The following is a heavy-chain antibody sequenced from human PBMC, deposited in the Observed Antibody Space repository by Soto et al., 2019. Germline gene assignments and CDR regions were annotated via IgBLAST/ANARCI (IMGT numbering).Heavy chain of an antibody. CDR3: ARVMCGDCSSYYYYSMDV. CDR1: GFTFGIYT. D-gene: IGHD2-21*02. V-gene: IGHV3-21*01. J-gene: IGHJ6*02. CDR2: IGTTSSFI. Sequence: EVQLVESGGGLVKPGGSLRLSCTASGFTFGIYTMTWVRQAPGKGLQWVASIGTTSSFIYHADSLRGRFTISRDNAKNSVFLQKTSLRGEDTAVYYCARVMCGDCSSYYYYSMDVWGQGTTVTVSS.